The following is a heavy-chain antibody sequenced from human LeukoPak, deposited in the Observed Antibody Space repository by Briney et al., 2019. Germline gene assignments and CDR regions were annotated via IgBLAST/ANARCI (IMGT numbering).Heavy chain of an antibody. CDR2: ISSSSSYI. CDR1: GFTFSSYS. J-gene: IGHJ4*02. V-gene: IGHV3-21*04. Sequence: GGSLRLSCAASGFTFSSYSMNWVRQAPGKGLEWVSSISSSSSYIYYADSVKGRFTISRDNAKNSLYLQMNSLRAEDTAVYYCAKEARYYDILTGYYMGSDFDYWGQGTLVTVSS. CDR3: AKEARYYDILTGYYMGSDFDY. D-gene: IGHD3-9*01.